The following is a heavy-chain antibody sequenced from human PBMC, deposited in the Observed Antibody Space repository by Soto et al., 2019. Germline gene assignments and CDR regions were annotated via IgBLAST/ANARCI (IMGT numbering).Heavy chain of an antibody. D-gene: IGHD5-18*01. CDR2: ISAYNGNT. J-gene: IGHJ6*02. CDR1: GYTFTSYG. CDR3: ARVRGKRGTAMVTDYYYGMDV. Sequence: GASVKVSCKASGYTFTSYGISWVRQAPGQGLEWMGWISAYNGNTNYAQKLQGRVTMTTDTSTSTAYMELRSLRSDDTAVYYCARVRGKRGTAMVTDYYYGMDVWGQGTTVTVSS. V-gene: IGHV1-18*01.